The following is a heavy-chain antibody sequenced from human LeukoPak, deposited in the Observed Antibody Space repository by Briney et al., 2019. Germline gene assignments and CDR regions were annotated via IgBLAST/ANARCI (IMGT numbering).Heavy chain of an antibody. J-gene: IGHJ6*03. V-gene: IGHV3-7*01. Sequence: GGSLRLSCVASGFTFSSYWMSWVRQAPGKGLEWVANIKQDGSEKYYVDSVKGRFTISRDNAKNSLYLQMNSLRAEDTAVYYCARERLLGYCSSTSCYQSSYYYYMDVWGKRTTVTVSS. D-gene: IGHD2-2*01. CDR1: GFTFSSYW. CDR3: ARERLLGYCSSTSCYQSSYYYYMDV. CDR2: IKQDGSEK.